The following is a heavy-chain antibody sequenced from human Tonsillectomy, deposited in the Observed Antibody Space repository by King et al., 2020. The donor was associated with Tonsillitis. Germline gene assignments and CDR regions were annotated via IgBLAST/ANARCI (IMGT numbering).Heavy chain of an antibody. CDR1: GFMFSDCA. V-gene: IGHV3-23*04. CDR3: ARARGNLYGDQVDY. CDR2: ISGSGDST. Sequence: VKLVESGGGLVQPGGSLRLSCAVSGFMFSDCAMNWVRQAPGKGLEWVSAISGSGDSTYHADSVKGRFTISRDNSKNTLYLQMNSLTTEDTAVYFCARARGNLYGDQVDYWGQGTLVTVSS. J-gene: IGHJ4*02. D-gene: IGHD4-17*01.